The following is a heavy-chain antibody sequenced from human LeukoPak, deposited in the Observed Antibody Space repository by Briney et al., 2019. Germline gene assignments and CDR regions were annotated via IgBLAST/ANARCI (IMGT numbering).Heavy chain of an antibody. CDR3: ARDGYGDSTGAFDV. D-gene: IGHD4-17*01. J-gene: IGHJ3*01. V-gene: IGHV3-7*01. CDR1: TFTFSSYW. Sequence: PAGGSLRLSCEASTFTFSSYWMSWVRQAPGKGLQWIANIRQDGNAKYYVDSVKGRFTISRDNAKKSVYLQMNSLRADDTAVYYCARDGYGDSTGAFDVWGQGTMVTVSS. CDR2: IRQDGNAK.